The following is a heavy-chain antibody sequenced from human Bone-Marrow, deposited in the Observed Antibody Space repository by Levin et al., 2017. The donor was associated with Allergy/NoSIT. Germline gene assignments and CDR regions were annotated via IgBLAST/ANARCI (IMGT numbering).Heavy chain of an antibody. D-gene: IGHD3-10*01. CDR3: TRGRGIIMTLFDH. CDR1: GFTFNKYA. J-gene: IGHJ4*02. CDR2: IDWKSDLI. Sequence: GGSLRLSCAASGFTFNKYAMAWVRQAPGKGLEWVASIDWKSDLIDYADSVKGRFTISRDNAKNSLSLQMNTLRSEDTGLYYCTRGRGIIMTLFDHWGQGTPVTVSS. V-gene: IGHV3-9*01.